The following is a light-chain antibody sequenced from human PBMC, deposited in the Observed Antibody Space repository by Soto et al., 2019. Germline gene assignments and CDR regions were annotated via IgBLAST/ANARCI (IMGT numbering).Light chain of an antibody. J-gene: IGKJ1*01. Sequence: EIVMTQSPATLSVSPGERATLSCRASQGVSSNLAWYQQKPGQTPRLLIYDASTRATGIPARFSGSGSGTEFTLTISSLQSEDFDVYYCQQFNNWPPKTFGQGTKVEIK. CDR1: QGVSSN. V-gene: IGKV3-15*01. CDR2: DAS. CDR3: QQFNNWPPKT.